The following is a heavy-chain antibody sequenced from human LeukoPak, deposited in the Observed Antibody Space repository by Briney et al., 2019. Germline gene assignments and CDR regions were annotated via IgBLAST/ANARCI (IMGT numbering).Heavy chain of an antibody. Sequence: ASVKVSCKASGYTSTSYYMHWVRQAPGQGLEWMGRINPNSGGTNYAQKFQGRVTMTRDTSISTAYMELSRLRSDNTAVYYCARGQTHYYDSSGYRVDYWGQGTLVTVSS. V-gene: IGHV1-2*06. J-gene: IGHJ4*02. CDR2: INPNSGGT. CDR3: ARGQTHYYDSSGYRVDY. CDR1: GYTSTSYY. D-gene: IGHD3-22*01.